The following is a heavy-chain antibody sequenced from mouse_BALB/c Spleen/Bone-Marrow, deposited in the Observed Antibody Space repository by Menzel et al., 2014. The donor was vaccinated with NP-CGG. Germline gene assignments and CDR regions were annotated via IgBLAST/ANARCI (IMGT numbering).Heavy chain of an antibody. Sequence: QVQLQQSGAELMKPGASVKISCKATGYTFSSYWIEWAKQRPGHGLEWIGEILPGSGSTNYNEKFKGKATFTADTSSNTAYMQLSSLTSEDSAVYYCAREYIATVVEMDYWGQGTSVTVSS. CDR2: ILPGSGST. J-gene: IGHJ4*01. D-gene: IGHD1-1*01. CDR3: AREYIATVVEMDY. V-gene: IGHV1-9*01. CDR1: GYTFSSYW.